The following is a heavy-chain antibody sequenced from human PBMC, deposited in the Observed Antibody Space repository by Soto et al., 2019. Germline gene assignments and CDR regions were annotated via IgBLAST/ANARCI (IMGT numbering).Heavy chain of an antibody. CDR1: GYTFTSYG. Sequence: GASVKVSCKASGYTFTSYGISWVRQAPGQGLEWMGWISAYNGNTNYAQKLQGRVTMTTDTSTSTAYMELRSLRSDDTAVYYCARDGRDVVVVAAMSEWFDPWGQGTLVTVSS. CDR2: ISAYNGNT. CDR3: ARDGRDVVVVAAMSEWFDP. V-gene: IGHV1-18*01. J-gene: IGHJ5*02. D-gene: IGHD2-15*01.